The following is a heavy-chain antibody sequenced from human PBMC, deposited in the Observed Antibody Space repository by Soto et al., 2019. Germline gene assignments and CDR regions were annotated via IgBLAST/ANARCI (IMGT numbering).Heavy chain of an antibody. J-gene: IGHJ5*02. V-gene: IGHV4-59*11. Sequence: SETLSLTCTVSGDPNNSHYWSWIRQPPGKGLEWIAYIYYSGSTNYNPSLKSRVTISVDTSNNQFSLRLTSVTAADTAVYYCARENDDEYAWFDPWGQGTLVTVSS. CDR1: GDPNNSHY. CDR2: IYYSGST. CDR3: ARENDDEYAWFDP. D-gene: IGHD1-1*01.